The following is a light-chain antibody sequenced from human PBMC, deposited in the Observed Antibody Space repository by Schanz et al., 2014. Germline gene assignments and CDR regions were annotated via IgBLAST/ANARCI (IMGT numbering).Light chain of an antibody. V-gene: IGLV2-14*03. CDR1: SSDVGAYNL. J-gene: IGLJ3*02. Sequence: QSALTQPASVSGSPGQSITISCTGTSSDVGAYNLVSWFQQHPGKVPKLVIYDVSNRPSGISNRFSGSKSVNTASLTISGLQAEDEADYYCTSYTGSGTLWVFGGGTKLTVL. CDR3: TSYTGSGTLWV. CDR2: DVS.